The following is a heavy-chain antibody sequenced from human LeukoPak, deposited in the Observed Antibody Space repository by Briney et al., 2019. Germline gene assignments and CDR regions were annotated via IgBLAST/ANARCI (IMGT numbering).Heavy chain of an antibody. V-gene: IGHV4-59*08. CDR2: ISYSGSI. D-gene: IGHD4-17*01. J-gene: IGHJ4*02. Sequence: SETLSLTCTVSGGSSSSYYWSWIRQPPGKGLEWIGYISYSGSINYNPSLKSRVTISVDTSKNQFSLKLSSVTAADTAVYYCARTVAGVTIWGQGTLVTVSS. CDR3: ARTVAGVTI. CDR1: GGSSSSYY.